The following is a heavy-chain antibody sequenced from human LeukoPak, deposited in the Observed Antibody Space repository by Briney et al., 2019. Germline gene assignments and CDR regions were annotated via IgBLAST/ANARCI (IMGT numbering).Heavy chain of an antibody. CDR2: IYYSGST. V-gene: IGHV4-59*08. J-gene: IGHJ4*02. CDR1: GGSISSYY. D-gene: IGHD3-10*01. CDR3: ARHARGAPKYYFDC. Sequence: SETLSLTCTVSGGSISSYYWSWIRQPPGKGLEWIGYIYYSGSTNYNPSLKSRVTISVDTSKNQFSLKLSSVTAADTAVYYCARHARGAPKYYFDCWGQGTLVPVSS.